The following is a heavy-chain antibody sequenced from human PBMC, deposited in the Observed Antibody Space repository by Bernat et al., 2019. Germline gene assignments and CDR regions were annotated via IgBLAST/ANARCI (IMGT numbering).Heavy chain of an antibody. CDR1: GFTFSSYW. D-gene: IGHD4-17*01. CDR2: INSDGSST. V-gene: IGHV3-74*01. J-gene: IGHJ6*03. CDR3: ARPGYGDRSGYYYYYYMDV. Sequence: EVQLVESGGGLVQPGGSLRLSCAASGFTFSSYWMHWVRQAPGKGLVWVSRINSDGSSTSYADSVKGRFTISRDNAKNTLYLQMNSLRAEDTAVYYCARPGYGDRSGYYYYYYMDVWGKGTTVTVSS.